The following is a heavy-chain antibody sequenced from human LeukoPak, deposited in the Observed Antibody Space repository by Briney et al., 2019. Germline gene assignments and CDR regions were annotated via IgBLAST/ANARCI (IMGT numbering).Heavy chain of an antibody. CDR3: ARAPAPYCSSTSCYAYYFDY. Sequence: GGSLRLSCAASGFTFSSYGMHWVRQAPGKGLEWVAFIRYDGSNKYYADSVKGRFTISRDNSKNTLYLQMNSLRAEDTAVYYCARAPAPYCSSTSCYAYYFDYWGQGTLVTVSS. CDR1: GFTFSSYG. V-gene: IGHV3-30*02. J-gene: IGHJ4*02. CDR2: IRYDGSNK. D-gene: IGHD2-2*01.